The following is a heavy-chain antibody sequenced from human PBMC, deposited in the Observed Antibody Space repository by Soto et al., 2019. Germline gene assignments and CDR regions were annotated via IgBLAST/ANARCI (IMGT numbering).Heavy chain of an antibody. Sequence: QLQLQESGPGLVKPSETLSLTCTVSGGSISSSSYYWGWIRQPPGKGLGWIGSIYYSGSTYYNPSLKSRVTISVATSKNQFSLKLSSVTAADTAVYYCAGSELIAVADNWGQGTLVTVSS. CDR3: AGSELIAVADN. D-gene: IGHD6-19*01. CDR1: GGSISSSSYY. V-gene: IGHV4-39*01. J-gene: IGHJ4*02. CDR2: IYYSGST.